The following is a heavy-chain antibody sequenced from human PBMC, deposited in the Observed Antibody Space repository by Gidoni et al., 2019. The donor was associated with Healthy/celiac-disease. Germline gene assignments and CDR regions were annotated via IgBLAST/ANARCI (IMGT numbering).Heavy chain of an antibody. Sequence: QVQLQQWGAGLLKPSETLSLTCAVYGGSFSGYYWSWIRQPPGKGLEWIGEINHSGSTNYNPSLKSRVTISVDTSKNQFSLKLSSVTAADTAVYYCARVGYSYGRDLWGRGTLVTVSS. CDR2: INHSGST. V-gene: IGHV4-34*01. CDR3: ARVGYSYGRDL. D-gene: IGHD5-18*01. CDR1: GGSFSGYY. J-gene: IGHJ2*01.